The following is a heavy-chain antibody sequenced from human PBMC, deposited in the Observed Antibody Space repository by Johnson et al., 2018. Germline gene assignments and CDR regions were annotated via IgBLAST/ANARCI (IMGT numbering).Heavy chain of an antibody. CDR2: ISRRGDST. D-gene: IGHD6-13*01. Sequence: VQLVESGGGVVQPGGSLRVPCAASGFTFSRYTMGWVRQAPGKGLEWVSDISRRGDSTYYIDSVKGRFTISRDNSKTTLFLQMNSLRPEDAAVYYCARAGDLSWYDYWGQGTLVTVSS. J-gene: IGHJ4*02. CDR1: GFTFSRYT. CDR3: ARAGDLSWYDY. V-gene: IGHV3-23*04.